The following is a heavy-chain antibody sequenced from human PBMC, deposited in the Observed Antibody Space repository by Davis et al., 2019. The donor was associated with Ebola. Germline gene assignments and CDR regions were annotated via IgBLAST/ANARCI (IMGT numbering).Heavy chain of an antibody. J-gene: IGHJ4*02. D-gene: IGHD3-3*01. CDR1: GFTFSSYS. V-gene: IGHV3-21*04. CDR2: ISSSSSYI. CDR3: AREEGLVLEWLFAEY. Sequence: GESLKISCAASGFTFSSYSMNWVRQAPGKGLEWVSSISSSSSYIYYADSVKGRFTISRDNAKNSLYLQMNSLRAEDTAVYYCAREEGLVLEWLFAEYWGQGTLVTVSS.